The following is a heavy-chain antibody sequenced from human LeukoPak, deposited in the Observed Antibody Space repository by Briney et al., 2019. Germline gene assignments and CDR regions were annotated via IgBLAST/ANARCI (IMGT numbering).Heavy chain of an antibody. Sequence: SETLSLTCIVSGGSISTYYWSWIGQPPGKGLEWIGYIYYSGSTNYNPSLKSRVTISVDTSKNQISLTLSSVTAADTAVYYCAIYSGYDYESYWGQGTLVTVSS. J-gene: IGHJ4*02. D-gene: IGHD5-12*01. CDR2: IYYSGST. V-gene: IGHV4-59*01. CDR3: AIYSGYDYESY. CDR1: GGSISTYY.